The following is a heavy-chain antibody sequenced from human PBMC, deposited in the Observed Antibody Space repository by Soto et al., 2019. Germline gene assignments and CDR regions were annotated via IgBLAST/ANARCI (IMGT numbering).Heavy chain of an antibody. V-gene: IGHV4-4*02. CDR2: IYHSGST. Sequence: QMPLQESGPGLVKPSGTLSLTCGVSGGSISSSKWWTWVRQPPGKGPEWIGEIYHSGSTNYNPSLTSRVTISLDKSNNQFSLTLTSVTAADTAVYYCASQDYSSSTDASFLVNGYFDLWGRGTLVTVSS. J-gene: IGHJ2*01. CDR1: GGSISSSKW. CDR3: ASQDYSSSTDASFLVNGYFDL. D-gene: IGHD6-6*01.